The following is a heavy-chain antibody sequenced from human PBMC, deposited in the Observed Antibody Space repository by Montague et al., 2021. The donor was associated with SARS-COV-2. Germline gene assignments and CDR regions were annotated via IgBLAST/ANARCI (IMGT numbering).Heavy chain of an antibody. CDR3: ARDHGLGPGSDAFDI. Sequence: SETLSLTCTVSGGSISSSSYYWGWIRQPPGKGLEWIGCFYYSASTYYNPSLKSRITISVYTCKNQFSVKLSPVTAADAAVYYCARDHGLGPGSDAFDIWGQGTMVTVSS. D-gene: IGHD3-10*01. J-gene: IGHJ3*02. CDR1: GGSISSSSYY. CDR2: FYYSAST. V-gene: IGHV4-39*02.